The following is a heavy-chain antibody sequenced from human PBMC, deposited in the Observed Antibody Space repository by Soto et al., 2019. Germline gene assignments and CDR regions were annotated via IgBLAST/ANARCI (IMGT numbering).Heavy chain of an antibody. J-gene: IGHJ5*02. CDR1: GFSLSTSGVG. D-gene: IGHD3-10*01. CDR3: AHRITMVRGVPFYTHNWFEP. CDR2: IYWDDDK. V-gene: IGHV2-5*02. Sequence: QITLKESGPTLVKPTQTLTLTCTFSGFSLSTSGVGVGWIRQPPGKALEWLALIYWDDDKRYSPSLKSRLTITKDTPKNQVVLTITNTDPVDTATYYCAHRITMVRGVPFYTHNWFEPWGQGTLVTVSS.